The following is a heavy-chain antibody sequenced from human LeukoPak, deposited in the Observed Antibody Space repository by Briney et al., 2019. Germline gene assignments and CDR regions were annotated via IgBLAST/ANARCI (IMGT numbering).Heavy chain of an antibody. V-gene: IGHV4-59*01. J-gene: IGHJ3*02. CDR3: AREHRSSSVVTANSDAFDN. D-gene: IGHD2-21*02. Sequence: PSETLSLTCTVSGGSISSYYWSWIRQPPGKGLEWIGYIYYSGSTNYNPSRKSRVTISVDTSKNQSSLKLSSVTPADTAVYYCAREHRSSSVVTANSDAFDNWGQGTMVTVSS. CDR1: GGSISSYY. CDR2: IYYSGST.